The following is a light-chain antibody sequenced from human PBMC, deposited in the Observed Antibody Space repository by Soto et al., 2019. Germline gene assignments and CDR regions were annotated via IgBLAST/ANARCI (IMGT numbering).Light chain of an antibody. CDR1: SSDVGGYNY. CDR2: DVS. V-gene: IGLV2-14*01. Sequence: QSALTQPASVSGSPGQSITISCTGTSSDVGGYNYVSWYQQHPGKAPKLMIYDVSNRPSGVSNRFSGSKSGNTASLTISGLQAEDEADYYCRSYTSSSNVLFGGGTKLTVL. CDR3: RSYTSSSNVL. J-gene: IGLJ2*01.